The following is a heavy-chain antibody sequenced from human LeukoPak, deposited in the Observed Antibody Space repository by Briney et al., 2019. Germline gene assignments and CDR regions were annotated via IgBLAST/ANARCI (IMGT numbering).Heavy chain of an antibody. J-gene: IGHJ6*02. CDR1: GGTFSSYA. CDR3: ARDFLVSSWYQSYYYYGMDV. D-gene: IGHD6-13*01. CDR2: INPSGGST. V-gene: IGHV1-2*04. Sequence: ASVKVSCKASGGTFSSYAISWVRQAPGQGLEWMGIINPSGGSTSYAQKFQGWVTMTRDTSISTAYMELSRLRSDDTAVYYCARDFLVSSWYQSYYYYGMDVWGQGTTVTVSS.